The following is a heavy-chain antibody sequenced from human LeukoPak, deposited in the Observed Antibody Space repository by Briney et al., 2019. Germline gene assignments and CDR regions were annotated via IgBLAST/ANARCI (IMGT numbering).Heavy chain of an antibody. V-gene: IGHV1-46*01. CDR1: GYTFTSYY. D-gene: IGHD3-22*01. J-gene: IGHJ4*02. Sequence: ASVKVSCKASGYTFTSYYMHWVRQAPGQGLEWMGIINPSGGSTSYAQKFQGRVTMTRDTSTSTVYMDLSSLRSEDTAVYYCARAPDEDYYESSGYLYYFDYWGQGTLVTVSS. CDR3: ARAPDEDYYESSGYLYYFDY. CDR2: INPSGGST.